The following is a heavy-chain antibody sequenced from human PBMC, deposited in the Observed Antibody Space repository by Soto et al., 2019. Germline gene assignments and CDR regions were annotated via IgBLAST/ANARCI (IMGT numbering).Heavy chain of an antibody. Sequence: SVKVSCKPSGVSFDSFTFSWVRQAPGQGLEWMGGFVPMFGSASVAQRFQGRVRITADASTGIGYMELSDLRSDDSAIYYCAREDDTTGYYSWFDPWGPGTLVTVSS. J-gene: IGHJ5*02. CDR1: GVSFDSFT. D-gene: IGHD3-22*01. CDR2: FVPMFGSA. V-gene: IGHV1-69*13. CDR3: AREDDTTGYYSWFDP.